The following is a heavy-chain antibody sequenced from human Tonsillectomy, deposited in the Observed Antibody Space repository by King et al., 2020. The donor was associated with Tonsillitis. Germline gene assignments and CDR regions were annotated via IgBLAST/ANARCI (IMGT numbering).Heavy chain of an antibody. CDR2: IKYGGSEK. CDR1: GFTFSSYW. V-gene: IGHV3-7*03. Sequence: VQLVESGGGLVQRGGSLRLSCAASGFTFSSYWMSWVRQAPGKGLEWVANIKYGGSEKDYVDSLKGRFTIARDNAKNSLYLQMYSLRAEDTAVYYCARLKGAPDYWGQGTLVTVSS. CDR3: ARLKGAPDY. J-gene: IGHJ4*02. D-gene: IGHD4/OR15-4a*01.